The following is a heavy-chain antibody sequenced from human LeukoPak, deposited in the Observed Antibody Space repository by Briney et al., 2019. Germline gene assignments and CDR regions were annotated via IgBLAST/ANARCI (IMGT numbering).Heavy chain of an antibody. CDR2: IYYSGST. V-gene: IGHV4-39*01. D-gene: IGHD6-25*01. J-gene: IGHJ6*03. CDR3: ARAAPYYYYMDV. Sequence: SETLSLTCTVSGGSISSSSYYWGWIRQPPGKGLEWIGSIYYSGSTYYNPSLESRVTISVDTSKNQFSLKLSSVTAADTAVYYCARAAPYYYYMDVWGKGTTVTVSS. CDR1: GGSISSSSYY.